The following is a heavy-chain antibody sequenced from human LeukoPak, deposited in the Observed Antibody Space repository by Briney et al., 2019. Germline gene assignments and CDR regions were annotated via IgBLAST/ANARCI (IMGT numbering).Heavy chain of an antibody. CDR3: ARDPDGELGFADY. J-gene: IGHJ4*02. Sequence: PGGSLRLSCAASGFTVSSNYMSWVRQAPGKGLEWVSVIYSGGSTYYADSVKGRFTISRDNSKNTLYLQMNSLRAEDTAVYYCARDPDGELGFADYWGQGTLVTVSS. D-gene: IGHD3-10*01. CDR1: GFTVSSNY. CDR2: IYSGGST. V-gene: IGHV3-66*01.